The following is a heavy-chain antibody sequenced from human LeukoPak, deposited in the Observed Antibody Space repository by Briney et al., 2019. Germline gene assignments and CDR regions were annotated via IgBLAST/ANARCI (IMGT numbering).Heavy chain of an antibody. V-gene: IGHV3-11*06. J-gene: IGHJ4*02. Sequence: GGSLRLSCAASGFTFSDYYMSWIRQAPGKGLEWVSYSGSSSSYTNYADSVKGRFTISRDNAKNSLFLQMNSLRAEDTAVYYCARGTGIRQYYDIFIGSFDYWGQGTLVTVSS. CDR3: ARGTGIRQYYDIFIGSFDY. CDR1: GFTFSDYY. CDR2: SGSSSSYT. D-gene: IGHD3-9*01.